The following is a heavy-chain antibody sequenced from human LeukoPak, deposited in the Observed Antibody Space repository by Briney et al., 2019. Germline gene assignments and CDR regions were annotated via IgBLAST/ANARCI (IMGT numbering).Heavy chain of an antibody. J-gene: IGHJ3*02. CDR3: ARISSGWYDAFDI. CDR2: ISGSGGST. Sequence: GGSLRLSCAASGFTFSSYAMSWVRQAPGKELEWVSAISGSGGSTYYADSVKGRFTISRDNSKNTLCLQMNSLRAEDTAVYYCARISSGWYDAFDIWGQGTMVTVSS. CDR1: GFTFSSYA. D-gene: IGHD6-19*01. V-gene: IGHV3-23*01.